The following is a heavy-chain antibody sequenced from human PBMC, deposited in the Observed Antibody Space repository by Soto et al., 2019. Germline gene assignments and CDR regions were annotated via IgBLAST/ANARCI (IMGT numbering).Heavy chain of an antibody. J-gene: IGHJ6*03. CDR2: IGESGTPT. CDR3: ARERFGETPAQGYYYYMDV. Sequence: GGSLRLSCAASGFTFSSYAMKWVRQAPGKGLEWVSLIGESGTPTYYADSVKGRFTISRDNSGNTLFLEMYSLRAEDTAVYYCARERFGETPAQGYYYYMDVWGKGTTVTVSS. D-gene: IGHD3-10*01. V-gene: IGHV3-23*01. CDR1: GFTFSSYA.